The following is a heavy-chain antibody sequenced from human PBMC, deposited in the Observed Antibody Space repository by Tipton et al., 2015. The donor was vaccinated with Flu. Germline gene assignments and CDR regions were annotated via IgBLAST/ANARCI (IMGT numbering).Heavy chain of an antibody. V-gene: IGHV4-61*02. CDR3: AREGGSYWYFDL. CDR2: IYTSGST. D-gene: IGHD1-26*01. J-gene: IGHJ2*01. CDR1: GGSISSGSYY. Sequence: PSLTCTVSGGSISSGSYYWSWIRQPAGKGLEWIGRIYTSGSTNYNPSLKSRVTISVDTSKNQFSLKLSSVTAADTAVYYCAREGGSYWYFDLWGRGTLVTVSS.